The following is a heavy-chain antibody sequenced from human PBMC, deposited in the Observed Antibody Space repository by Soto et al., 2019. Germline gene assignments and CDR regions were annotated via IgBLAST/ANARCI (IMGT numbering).Heavy chain of an antibody. CDR2: ISGSGGST. V-gene: IGHV3-23*01. CDR1: GFTFSSYA. D-gene: IGHD3-16*01. Sequence: EVQLLESGGGLVQPGGSLRLSCAASGFTFSSYAMSWVRQAPGKGLEWVSAISGSGGSTYYADSVKGRFTISRDNSKNTLYPKRNGRRAGDTAVYSCANAPGGGSPHWGRGPLFTVPS. J-gene: IGHJ4*02. CDR3: ANAPGGGSPH.